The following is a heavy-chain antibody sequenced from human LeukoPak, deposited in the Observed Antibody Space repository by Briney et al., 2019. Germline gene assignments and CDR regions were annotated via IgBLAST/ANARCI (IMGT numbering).Heavy chain of an antibody. D-gene: IGHD5-18*01. CDR1: GGSISGYY. Sequence: PSETLSLTCTVAGGSISGYYWSWLRQPPGQGRVWIGYIYYSGNTNYNPSLKSRVTLSVDTSTNQLFLKLSSVTAADTAVYYCARGWDTGYSYYGMDVWGPGTTVTVSS. V-gene: IGHV4-59*01. J-gene: IGHJ6*02. CDR2: IYYSGNT. CDR3: ARGWDTGYSYYGMDV.